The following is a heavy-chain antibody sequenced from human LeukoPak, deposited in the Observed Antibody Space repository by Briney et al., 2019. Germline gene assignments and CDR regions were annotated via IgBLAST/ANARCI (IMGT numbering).Heavy chain of an antibody. CDR1: GFTFSDHY. J-gene: IGHJ3*02. CDR2: TRNKANSYTT. D-gene: IGHD6-13*01. Sequence: PGGSLRLSCAASGFTFSDHYMDWVRQAPGKGLEWVGRTRNKANSYTTEYAASVKGRFTISRDDSKNSLYLQMNSLKTKDTAVYYCGKSSSWDNDAFDIWGQGTMVTVSS. CDR3: GKSSSWDNDAFDI. V-gene: IGHV3-72*01.